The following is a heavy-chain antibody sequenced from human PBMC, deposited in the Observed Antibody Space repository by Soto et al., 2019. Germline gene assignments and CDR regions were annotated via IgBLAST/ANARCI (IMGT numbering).Heavy chain of an antibody. V-gene: IGHV3-23*01. CDR1: GFTFSSYA. CDR3: AKTHYDSSGYYQYFDY. Sequence: GGSLRLSCAASGFTFSSYAMSWVRQAPGKGLEWVSAISGSGGSTYYADSVKGRFTISRDNSKNTLYLQMNSLRAEDTAVYYCAKTHYDSSGYYQYFDYWGQGTLVTVSS. D-gene: IGHD3-22*01. CDR2: ISGSGGST. J-gene: IGHJ4*02.